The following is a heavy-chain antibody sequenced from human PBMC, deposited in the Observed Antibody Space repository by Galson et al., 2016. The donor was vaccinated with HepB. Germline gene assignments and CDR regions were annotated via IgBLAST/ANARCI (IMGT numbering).Heavy chain of an antibody. CDR3: AREGAIFGVVTNWFDP. CDR2: IESYSKII. CDR1: GFTFKKYG. Sequence: SLRLSCAASGFTFKKYGFNWVRLTPGKGLEWLSYIESYSKIIRYTESVRGRFTVSRDNAKNSLYLQMNSLRAEDTAVYYCAREGAIFGVVTNWFDPWGQGTLVTVSS. J-gene: IGHJ5*02. V-gene: IGHV3-48*01. D-gene: IGHD3-3*01.